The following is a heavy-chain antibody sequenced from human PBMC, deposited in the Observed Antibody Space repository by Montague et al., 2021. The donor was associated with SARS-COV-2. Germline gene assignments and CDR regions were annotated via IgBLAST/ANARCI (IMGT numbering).Heavy chain of an antibody. J-gene: IGHJ4*02. CDR3: ARTYYYGSGSYYTYYFDY. Sequence: PALVKPTQTLTLTCTFSGFSLSTSGMCVSWIRQPPGKALEWLAPIDWDDDKHYSTSLKTRLTISKDTSKNQVVLTMTNMDPVDTATYYCARTYYYGSGSYYTYYFDYWGQGTLVTVSS. CDR2: IDWDDDK. D-gene: IGHD3-10*01. CDR1: GFSLSTSGMC. V-gene: IGHV2-70*01.